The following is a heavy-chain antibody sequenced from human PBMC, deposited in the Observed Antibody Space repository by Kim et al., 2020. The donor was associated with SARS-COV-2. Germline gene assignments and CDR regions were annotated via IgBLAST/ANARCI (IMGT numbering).Heavy chain of an antibody. CDR1: GGSISSYY. V-gene: IGHV4-59*01. J-gene: IGHJ4*02. CDR2: IYYSGST. D-gene: IGHD6-19*01. CDR3: ARDSSGWYYFDY. Sequence: SETLSLTCTVSGGSISSYYWSWIRQPPGKGLEWIGYIYYSGSTNYNPSLKSRVTISVDTSKNQFSLKLSSVTAADTAVYYCARDSSGWYYFDYWGQGTLV.